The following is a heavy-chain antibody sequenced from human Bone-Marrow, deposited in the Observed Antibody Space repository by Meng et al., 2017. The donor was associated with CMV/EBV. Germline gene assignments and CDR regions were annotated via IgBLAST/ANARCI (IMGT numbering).Heavy chain of an antibody. CDR3: GREYIAVREYHYGMDV. CDR1: GFTFGDYA. CDR2: INWSGNR. D-gene: IGHD6-6*01. V-gene: IGHV3-20*04. J-gene: IGHJ6*02. Sequence: GESLKISCTASGFTFGDYAMSWVRQAPGKGLEWVSGINWSGNRGYADSVKGRFTISRDNAKNSLYLQMNSLRAEDTALYYCGREYIAVREYHYGMDVWGRGTTVTVSS.